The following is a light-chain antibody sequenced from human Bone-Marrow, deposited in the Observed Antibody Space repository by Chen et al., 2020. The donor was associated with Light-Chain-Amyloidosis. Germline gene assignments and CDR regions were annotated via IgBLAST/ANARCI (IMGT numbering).Light chain of an antibody. V-gene: IGKV1-27*01. Sequence: DIQVTQSPSSLSASVGDRVTITCRASQGIGNYLAWYQQKPGKAPKLLIYAASTLQSGVPSRFSGSGSGTDFTLTISTLQPEDVATYYCQKYGNVPITVGQGTRLEIK. CDR2: AAS. J-gene: IGKJ5*01. CDR1: QGIGNY. CDR3: QKYGNVPIT.